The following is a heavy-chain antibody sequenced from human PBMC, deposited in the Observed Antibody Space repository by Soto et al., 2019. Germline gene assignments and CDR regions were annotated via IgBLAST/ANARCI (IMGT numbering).Heavy chain of an antibody. CDR2: IDYSGST. V-gene: IGHV4-59*01. Sequence: SETLSLTCSVXGDSMTGANWGWFRQSPEKGLEWIGYIDYSGSTNYNPSLRSRITITIDTSSNQFSLNLASVTAADAAVYYCTRARYGDHFDSWGQGTLVTVSS. D-gene: IGHD4-17*01. CDR3: TRARYGDHFDS. J-gene: IGHJ4*02. CDR1: GDSMTGAN.